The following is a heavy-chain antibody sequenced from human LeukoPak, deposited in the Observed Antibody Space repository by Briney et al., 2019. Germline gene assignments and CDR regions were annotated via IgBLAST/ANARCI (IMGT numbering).Heavy chain of an antibody. CDR3: ARGYCTNGVCYRYDAFDI. CDR2: IYYSGST. CDR1: GGSISSYY. D-gene: IGHD2-8*01. J-gene: IGHJ3*02. Sequence: SETLSLTCTVSGGSISSYYWSWIRQPPGKGLEWIGYIYYSGSTNYNPSLKSRVTISVDTSKNQFPLKLSSVTAADTAVYYCARGYCTNGVCYRYDAFDIWGQGTMVTVSS. V-gene: IGHV4-59*01.